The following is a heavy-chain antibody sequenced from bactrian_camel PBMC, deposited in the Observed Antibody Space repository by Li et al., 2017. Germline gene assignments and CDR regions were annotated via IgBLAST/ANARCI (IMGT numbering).Heavy chain of an antibody. D-gene: IGHD7*01. CDR2: INSSGRNT. CDR1: GFTFSDYT. CDR3: ATSLTDNWLRGFWL. J-gene: IGHJ6*01. V-gene: IGHV3S40*01. Sequence: VQLVESGGGLVQPGGSLRLSCAASGFTFSDYTMTWVCQAPGKGLEWVPDINSSGRNTNYADAVKGRFTIYRDNLQMNSLKSEDTGLYYCATSLTDNWLRGFWLLGPGDPGHRL.